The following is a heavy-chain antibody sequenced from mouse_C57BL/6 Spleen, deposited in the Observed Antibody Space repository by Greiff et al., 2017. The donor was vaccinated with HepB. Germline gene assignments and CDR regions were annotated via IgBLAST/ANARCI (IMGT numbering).Heavy chain of an antibody. D-gene: IGHD2-5*01. CDR2: ISSGGDYI. Sequence: EVKVVESGEGLVKPGGSLKLSCAASGFTFSSYAMSWVRQTPEKRLEWVAYISSGGDYIYYADTVKGRFTISRDNARNTLYLQMSSLKSEDTAMYYCTRDGYSNYFDYWGQGTTLTVSS. J-gene: IGHJ2*01. V-gene: IGHV5-9-1*02. CDR3: TRDGYSNYFDY. CDR1: GFTFSSYA.